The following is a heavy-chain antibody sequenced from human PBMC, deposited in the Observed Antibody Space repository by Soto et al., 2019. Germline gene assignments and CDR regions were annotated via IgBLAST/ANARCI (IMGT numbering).Heavy chain of an antibody. J-gene: IGHJ4*02. CDR2: ISSSGSSI. CDR1: GFTFSSYE. V-gene: IGHV3-48*03. CDR3: ARDTWAGGGSLPFDY. D-gene: IGHD2-15*01. Sequence: PGGSLRLSCAASGFTFSSYEMNWVRQAPGKGLEWVSYISSSGSSIYYADSVKGRFTISRDNAKNSVYLQMNSLRAEDTAVYYCARDTWAGGGSLPFDYWGQGTRFTVSS.